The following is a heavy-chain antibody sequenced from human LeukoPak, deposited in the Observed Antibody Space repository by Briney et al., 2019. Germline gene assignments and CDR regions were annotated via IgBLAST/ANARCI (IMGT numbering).Heavy chain of an antibody. D-gene: IGHD5-18*01. J-gene: IGHJ4*02. CDR3: ARRTAMVSLDY. CDR2: ISYDGSNK. CDR1: GLTSVSYA. V-gene: IGHV3-30*04. Sequence: GGPLGFSCQAPGLTSVSYAIHWVRQAPGKGLEWVAVISYDGSNKYYADSVKGRFTISRDNSKNTLYLQMNSLRAEDTAVYYCARRTAMVSLDYWGQGTLVTVSS.